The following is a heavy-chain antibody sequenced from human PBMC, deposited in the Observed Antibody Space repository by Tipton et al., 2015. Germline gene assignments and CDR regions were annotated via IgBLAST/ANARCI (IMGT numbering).Heavy chain of an antibody. CDR3: ARDGFEGSTFDP. CDR1: GDSISNYF. D-gene: IGHD3-16*01. Sequence: TLSLTCTIPGDSISNYFWSWIRQPAGKGLEWIGRIQTSGNTNYNPSLKSRVTMSADTSKNQSSLKLSSVTAADTAVYYCARDGFEGSTFDPWGQGTLVTVSS. CDR2: IQTSGNT. V-gene: IGHV4-4*07. J-gene: IGHJ5*02.